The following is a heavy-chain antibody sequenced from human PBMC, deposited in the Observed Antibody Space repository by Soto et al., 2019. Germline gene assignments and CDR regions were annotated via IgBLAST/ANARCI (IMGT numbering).Heavy chain of an antibody. V-gene: IGHV1-18*01. D-gene: IGHD2-2*01. CDR3: ARSGPFVVVPAANAFDI. Sequence: ASVKVSCKASGYTFTSYGISWVRQAPGQGLEWMGWISTYNGNTNYAQKLQGRVTMTTDTSTSTAYMELRSLRSDDTAVYYCARSGPFVVVPAANAFDIWGQGTIVTVSS. CDR1: GYTFTSYG. CDR2: ISTYNGNT. J-gene: IGHJ3*02.